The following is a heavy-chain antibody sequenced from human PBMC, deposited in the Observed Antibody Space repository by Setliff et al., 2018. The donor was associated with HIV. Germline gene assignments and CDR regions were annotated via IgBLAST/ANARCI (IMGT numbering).Heavy chain of an antibody. V-gene: IGHV1-2*02. J-gene: IGHJ3*02. CDR3: ARDYLHVFDI. Sequence: ASVKVSCKASGYTFTDYYIHRVRQAPGQGLEWMGWINSASGGTNYAQNFQGRVTVTRDTSINTAYVELNSLKSDDTAVYYCARDYLHVFDIWGQGTMVT. CDR1: GYTFTDYY. CDR2: INSASGGT.